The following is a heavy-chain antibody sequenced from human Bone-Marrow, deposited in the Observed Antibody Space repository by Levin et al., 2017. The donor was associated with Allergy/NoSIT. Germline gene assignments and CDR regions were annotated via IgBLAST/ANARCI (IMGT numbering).Heavy chain of an antibody. CDR1: GFTFSNAW. V-gene: IGHV3-15*01. CDR2: IKRKTDGGIT. D-gene: IGHD4-23*01. Sequence: GGSLRLSCAASGFTFSNAWMTWVRQAPGKGLEWVGHIKRKTDGGITEYTAPVKGRFSISREDAENTLYLQMNSLKTEDTAVYYCTTENVGGYGGFDYWGQGTLVTVSS. J-gene: IGHJ4*02. CDR3: TTENVGGYGGFDY.